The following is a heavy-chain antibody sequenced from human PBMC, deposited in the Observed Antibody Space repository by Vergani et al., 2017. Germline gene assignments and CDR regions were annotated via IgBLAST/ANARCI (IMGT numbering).Heavy chain of an antibody. CDR1: GYTFTGYY. D-gene: IGHD3-22*01. V-gene: IGHV1-2*02. J-gene: IGHJ6*02. CDR3: ARELRGTGVYYDSSGYPLPDYYYYGMDV. CDR2: INPNSGGT. Sequence: QVQLVQSGAEVKKPGASVKVSCKASGYTFTGYYMHWVRQAPGQGLEWMGWINPNSGGTNYAQKFQGRVTMTRDTSISTAYMELSRLRSDDTAVYYCARELRGTGVYYDSSGYPLPDYYYYGMDVWGQGTTVTVSS.